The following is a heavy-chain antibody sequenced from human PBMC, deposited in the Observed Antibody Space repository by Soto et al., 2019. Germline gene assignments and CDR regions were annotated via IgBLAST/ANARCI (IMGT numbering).Heavy chain of an antibody. CDR3: AKATATGGGAFEI. CDR1: GFICSSYD. D-gene: IGHD2-8*02. Sequence: ETLSLTCAVSGFICSSYDMSWVRQAPGKGLEWVSTILVGGSTHYEDSVKGRFTISRDTSKNTVSLQMNSLTAGDTAVYYCAKATATGGGAFEIYGQGTMVTVSS. J-gene: IGHJ3*02. V-gene: IGHV3-23*01. CDR2: ILVGGST.